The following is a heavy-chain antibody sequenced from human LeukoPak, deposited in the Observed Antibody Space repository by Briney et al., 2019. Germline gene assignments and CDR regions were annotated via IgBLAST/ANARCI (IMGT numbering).Heavy chain of an antibody. CDR3: TTGRRYSSGWFYFDD. J-gene: IGHJ4*02. Sequence: PGGSLRLSCAASGFTVRSNYMSWVRQAPGKGLEWVSVIYSGGTTYYADSVKGRFTISRDNSKNTLYLRMNSLRVDDTAVYYCTTGRRYSSGWFYFDDWGQGTLVTVSS. CDR2: IYSGGTT. D-gene: IGHD6-19*01. CDR1: GFTVRSNY. V-gene: IGHV3-53*01.